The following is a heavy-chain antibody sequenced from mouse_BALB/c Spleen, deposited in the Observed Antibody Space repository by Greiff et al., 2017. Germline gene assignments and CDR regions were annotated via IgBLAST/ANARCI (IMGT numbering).Heavy chain of an antibody. J-gene: IGHJ2*01. Sequence: VQLQQSGPELVKPGASVKISCKASGYAFSSSWMNWVKQRPGQGLEWIGRIYPGDGDTNYNGKFKGKATLTADKSSSTAYMQLSSLTSVDSAVYFCARSLLRQYYFDYWGQGTTLTVSS. CDR2: IYPGDGDT. D-gene: IGHD1-2*01. V-gene: IGHV1-82*01. CDR1: GYAFSSSW. CDR3: ARSLLRQYYFDY.